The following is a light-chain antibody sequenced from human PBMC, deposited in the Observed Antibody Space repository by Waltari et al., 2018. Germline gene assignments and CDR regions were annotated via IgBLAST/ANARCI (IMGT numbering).Light chain of an antibody. Sequence: DFQMTQSPSSLSASVGDRVTITCRASQSISTYLNWYQQKPGKAPNLLIYAASSLQSGAPSRFSGSGSGTVFTLTISSLQPEDFATYYCQQSYSPLTFGGGTKVEIK. CDR2: AAS. CDR1: QSISTY. J-gene: IGKJ4*01. V-gene: IGKV1-39*01. CDR3: QQSYSPLT.